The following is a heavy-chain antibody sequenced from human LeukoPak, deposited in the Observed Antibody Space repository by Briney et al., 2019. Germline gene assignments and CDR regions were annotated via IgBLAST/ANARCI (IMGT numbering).Heavy chain of an antibody. D-gene: IGHD5-18*01. CDR3: ARDLGYSYGYDDY. CDR1: GGTFSSYA. J-gene: IGHJ4*02. Sequence: ASVKVSCKASGGTFSSYAISWVRQAPGQGLEWMGRIIPIFGTANYAQKFQGRVTITTDESTSTAYMELSSLRSEDTAVYYCARDLGYSYGYDDYWGQGTLVTVSS. V-gene: IGHV1-69*05. CDR2: IIPIFGTA.